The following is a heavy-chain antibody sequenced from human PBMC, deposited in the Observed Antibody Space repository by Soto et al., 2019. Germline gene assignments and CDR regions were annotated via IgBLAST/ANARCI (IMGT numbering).Heavy chain of an antibody. D-gene: IGHD3-10*01. CDR1: GFTFTSSA. V-gene: IGHV1-58*01. J-gene: IGHJ6*02. CDR2: IVVGSGNT. CDR3: AADSPYGSGSYYYYYGMDV. Sequence: ASVKVSCKASGFTFTSSAAQWVRQARGQRLEWIGWIVVGSGNTNYAQKSQERVTITRDMSTSTAYMELSSLRSEDTAVYYCAADSPYGSGSYYYYYGMDVWGQGTTVTVSS.